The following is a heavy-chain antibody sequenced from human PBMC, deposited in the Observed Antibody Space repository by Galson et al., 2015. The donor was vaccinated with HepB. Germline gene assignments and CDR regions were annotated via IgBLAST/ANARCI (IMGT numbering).Heavy chain of an antibody. CDR1: GGTFSSYA. CDR3: AIFGVVINYYYYGMDV. V-gene: IGHV1-69*13. CDR2: IIPIFGTA. J-gene: IGHJ6*02. D-gene: IGHD3-3*01. Sequence: SVKVSCKASGGTFSSYAISWVRQAPGQGLEWMGGIIPIFGTANYAQKFQGRVTITADESTSTAYMELSSLRSEDTAVYYCAIFGVVINYYYYGMDVWGQGTTVTVSS.